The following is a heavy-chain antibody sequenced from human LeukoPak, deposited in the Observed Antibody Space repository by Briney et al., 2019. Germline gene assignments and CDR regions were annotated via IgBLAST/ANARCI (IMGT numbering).Heavy chain of an antibody. CDR3: AKDLVLTAVAGTWDY. V-gene: IGHV3-21*04. J-gene: IGHJ4*02. CDR2: ISSSSSSI. Sequence: GGSLRLSCAASGFTFSSYSMNWVRQAPGKGLEWVSSISSSSSSIYYVDSAKGRFTISRGNAKNSLYLQMNSLRAEDTAVYYCAKDLVLTAVAGTWDYWGQGTLVTVSS. CDR1: GFTFSSYS. D-gene: IGHD6-19*01.